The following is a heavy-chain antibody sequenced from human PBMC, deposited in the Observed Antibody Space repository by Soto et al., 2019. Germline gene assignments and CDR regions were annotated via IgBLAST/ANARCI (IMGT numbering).Heavy chain of an antibody. CDR3: ARRGAVAGTDGYYYYYYGMDV. V-gene: IGHV5-10-1*01. J-gene: IGHJ6*02. CDR2: IDPSDSYT. CDR1: GYSFTSYW. D-gene: IGHD6-19*01. Sequence: PGESLKISCKGSGYSFTSYWISWVRQMPGKGLEWVGRIDPSDSYTNYSPSFQGHVTISADKSISTAYLQWSSLKASDTAMYYCARRGAVAGTDGYYYYYYGMDVWGQGTTVTVSS.